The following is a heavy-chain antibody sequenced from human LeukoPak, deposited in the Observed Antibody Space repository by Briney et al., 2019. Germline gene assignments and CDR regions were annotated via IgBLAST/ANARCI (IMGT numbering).Heavy chain of an antibody. D-gene: IGHD3-3*01. CDR2: TYYRSKWYN. V-gene: IGHV6-1*01. CDR3: ARDQYYDFWSGYPSFDY. Sequence: SQTLSPTCAISGDSVSSNSAAWNWIRQSPSRGLEWLGRTYYRSKWYNDYAVSVKSRITINPDTSKNQFSLQLNSMTPEDTAVYYCARDQYYDFWSGYPSFDYWGQGTLVTVSS. CDR1: GDSVSSNSAA. J-gene: IGHJ4*02.